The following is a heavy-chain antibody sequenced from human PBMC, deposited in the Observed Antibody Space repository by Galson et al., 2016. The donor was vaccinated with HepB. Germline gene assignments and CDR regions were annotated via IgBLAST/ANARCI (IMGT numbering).Heavy chain of an antibody. CDR3: ARLYGDYEYYFYYYGMDV. Sequence: SETLSLTCAVSGGFISSYYWSWIRQPPGKGLEWIGSIYYSGTTYYNPSLKSRVTISVDTSKNQFSLKLSSVTAADTAVYYCARLYGDYEYYFYYYGMDVLGQGTTVTVSS. CDR2: IYYSGTT. D-gene: IGHD4-17*01. V-gene: IGHV4-59*05. J-gene: IGHJ6*02. CDR1: GGFISSYY.